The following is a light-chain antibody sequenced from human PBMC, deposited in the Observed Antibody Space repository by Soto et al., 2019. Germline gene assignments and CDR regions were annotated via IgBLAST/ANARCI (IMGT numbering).Light chain of an antibody. Sequence: DIVMTQSPLSLPVTPGEPASISCRSSQSLLYRNGNNYLNWYLQKPGQSPQLLIYLTSYRASGVPDRFSGSGSGTDFTLKISRVEAEDVGVYYCLQALQPPPTFGQGTRLEIK. CDR2: LTS. J-gene: IGKJ5*01. CDR3: LQALQPPPT. V-gene: IGKV2-28*01. CDR1: QSLLYRNGNNY.